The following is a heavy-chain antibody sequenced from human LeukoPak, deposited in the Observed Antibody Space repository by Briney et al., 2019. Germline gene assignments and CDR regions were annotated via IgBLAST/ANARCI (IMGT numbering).Heavy chain of an antibody. CDR1: GFTFSSYS. CDR2: ISSSSSYI. Sequence: GGSLRLSCAASGFTFSSYSMNWVRQAPGKGLEWVSSISSSSSYIYYADSVKGRFTISRDNAKNSLYLQMNSLRAVDTAVYYCARDPTYTIFGVTIDYWGQGTLVTVSS. V-gene: IGHV3-21*01. J-gene: IGHJ4*02. D-gene: IGHD3-3*01. CDR3: ARDPTYTIFGVTIDY.